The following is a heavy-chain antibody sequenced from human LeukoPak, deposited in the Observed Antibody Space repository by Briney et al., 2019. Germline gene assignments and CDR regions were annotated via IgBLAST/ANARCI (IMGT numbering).Heavy chain of an antibody. D-gene: IGHD3-22*01. CDR1: GFTFSIYW. CDR3: ARDLYDSGGYSSPIDY. V-gene: IGHV3-7*01. Sequence: PGGSLRLSCAASGFTFSIYWMNWVRQAPGKGLEWVASIKRDGSEIYYVDSVKGRFTISRDNAKNSVYLQMNSLRAEDTAVYYCARDLYDSGGYSSPIDYWGQGTLVTVSS. J-gene: IGHJ4*02. CDR2: IKRDGSEI.